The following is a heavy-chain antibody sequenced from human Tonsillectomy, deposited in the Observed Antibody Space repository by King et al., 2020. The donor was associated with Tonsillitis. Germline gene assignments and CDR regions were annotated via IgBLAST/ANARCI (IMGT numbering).Heavy chain of an antibody. V-gene: IGHV3-15*01. J-gene: IGHJ3*02. CDR1: GFTFSNAW. CDR3: TGQDTSGYYYGAFDI. D-gene: IGHD3-22*01. Sequence: VQLVESGGGLVKPGGSLRLSCAASGFTFSNAWMSRVRQAPGKGLEWVGRIKSKTDGGTTDYGAPVKGRFTISRDDSKNTLFLQLNSLKTEDTAVYYCTGQDTSGYYYGAFDIWGQGTMVTVSS. CDR2: IKSKTDGGTT.